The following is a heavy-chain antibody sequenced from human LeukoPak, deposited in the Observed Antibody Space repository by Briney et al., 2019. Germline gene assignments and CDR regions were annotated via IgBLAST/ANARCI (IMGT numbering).Heavy chain of an antibody. CDR3: ARDHSVLVAAIGSAPAFDV. D-gene: IGHD2-21*02. CDR2: LSRDGRSK. CDR1: GFTFSTYC. Sequence: GSLELSCATSGFTFSTYCLNWVRQAPGKGLEWVSYLSRDGRSKSYADSLKGRFTISRDNARNALFLQINSLGVEVTAVYYCARDHSVLVAAIGSAPAFDVWGHGTMVIVSP. V-gene: IGHV3-48*01. J-gene: IGHJ3*01.